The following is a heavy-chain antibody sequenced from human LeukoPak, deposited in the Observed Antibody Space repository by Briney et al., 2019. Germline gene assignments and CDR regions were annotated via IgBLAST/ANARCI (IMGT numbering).Heavy chain of an antibody. CDR2: IYTSGST. V-gene: IGHV4-61*02. Sequence: SETLSLTCTVSGGSISSGSYYWSWIRQPAGKGLEWIGRIYTSGSTNYNPSLKSRVTISVDTSKNQFSLKLSSVTAADTAVYYCARLIVGAKPGFRDYWGQGTLVTVSS. D-gene: IGHD1-26*01. CDR1: GGSISSGSYY. CDR3: ARLIVGAKPGFRDY. J-gene: IGHJ4*02.